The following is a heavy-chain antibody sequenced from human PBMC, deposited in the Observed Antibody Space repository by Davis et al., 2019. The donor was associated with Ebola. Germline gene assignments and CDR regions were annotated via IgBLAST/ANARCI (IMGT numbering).Heavy chain of an antibody. J-gene: IGHJ4*02. CDR3: ARDLSSSTPFDY. D-gene: IGHD6-13*01. CDR2: ISNSGRTI. Sequence: GESLKISCAASGFTVSSNYMNWVRQAPGKGLEWVSYISNSGRTIYYADSVKGRFTISRDNAKNSLYLQMNSLRDEDTAVYYCARDLSSSTPFDYWGQGTLVTVSS. V-gene: IGHV3-48*02. CDR1: GFTVSSNY.